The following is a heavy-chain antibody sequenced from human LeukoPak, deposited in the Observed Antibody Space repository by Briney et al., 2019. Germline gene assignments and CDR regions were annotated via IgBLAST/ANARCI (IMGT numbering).Heavy chain of an antibody. D-gene: IGHD4-17*01. CDR3: ASFYGDYGLFDY. J-gene: IGHJ4*02. V-gene: IGHV4-31*03. Sequence: SETLSLTCTVSGVSISSGGYYWRWIRQHPGKGLEWIGYIYYSGSTYYNRALKSRITITVDTSKNQFSLKLSSVTAADTAVYYCASFYGDYGLFDYWGQGTLVTVSS. CDR2: IYYSGST. CDR1: GVSISSGGYY.